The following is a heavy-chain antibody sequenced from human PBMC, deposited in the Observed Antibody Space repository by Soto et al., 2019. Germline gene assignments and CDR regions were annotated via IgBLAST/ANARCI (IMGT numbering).Heavy chain of an antibody. V-gene: IGHV4-59*12. CDR3: ASQEGTEEGTVDY. CDR2: IYYSGST. Sequence: TSETLSLTCTVSGGSIRGYYWSWIRQPPGKGLEWIGYIYYSGSTSYNPSLKSRVTISVDTSKNQFSLKLSSVTAADTAVYYCASQEGTEEGTVDYWGQGTLVTVSS. J-gene: IGHJ4*02. D-gene: IGHD2-21*02. CDR1: GGSIRGYY.